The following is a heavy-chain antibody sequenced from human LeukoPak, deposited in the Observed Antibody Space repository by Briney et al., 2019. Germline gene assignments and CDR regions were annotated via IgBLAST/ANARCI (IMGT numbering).Heavy chain of an antibody. CDR1: GGTFSSYT. D-gene: IGHD5-24*01. CDR3: ASSPMVEQLSWFDP. CDR2: IIPILGIA. J-gene: IGHJ5*02. Sequence: GASAKVSCKASGGTFSSYTISWVRQAPGQGLEWMGRIIPILGIANYAQKFQGRVTITADKSTSTAYMELSSLRSEDTAVYYCASSPMVEQLSWFDPWGQGTLVTVSS. V-gene: IGHV1-69*02.